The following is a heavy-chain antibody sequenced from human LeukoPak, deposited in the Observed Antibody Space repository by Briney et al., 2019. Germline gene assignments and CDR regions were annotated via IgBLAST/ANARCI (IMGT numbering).Heavy chain of an antibody. V-gene: IGHV3-43D*03. CDR1: GFTFDDYA. D-gene: IGHD4-17*01. Sequence: QAGGSLRLSCAASGFTFDDYAMHWVRHAPGKGLQWISSINWVGDTSSYADSVKGRFTVSRDNTKGSLYLQMHSLRSEDTALYYCAKDRQYGDYGGGDFFDSWGQGTLDTVSS. J-gene: IGHJ4*02. CDR3: AKDRQYGDYGGGDFFDS. CDR2: INWVGDTS.